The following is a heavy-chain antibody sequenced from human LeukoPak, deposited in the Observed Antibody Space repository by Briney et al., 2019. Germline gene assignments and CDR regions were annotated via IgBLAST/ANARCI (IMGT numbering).Heavy chain of an antibody. CDR2: IYHSGST. V-gene: IGHV4-59*12. D-gene: IGHD2-15*01. CDR1: GGSISSYY. J-gene: IGHJ6*02. CDR3: ARRDIVVVVAALDV. Sequence: PSETLSLTCTVSGGSISSYYWSWIRQPPGKGLEWIGEIYHSGSTNYNPSLKSRVTISVDKSKNQFSLKLSSVTAADTAVYYCARRDIVVVVAALDVWGQGTTVTVSS.